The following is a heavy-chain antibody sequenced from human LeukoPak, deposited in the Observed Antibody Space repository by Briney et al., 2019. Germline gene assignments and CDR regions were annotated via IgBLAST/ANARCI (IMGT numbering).Heavy chain of an antibody. Sequence: PGGSLRLSCAASGFTFSSYWMSWVRQAPGKGLEWVANMKYDGSEKYCVDSVKGRFTISRDNAKNSPYLQMNSLRAEDMAVYYCARDIEAAGLFLDYWGQGTLVTVSS. CDR1: GFTFSSYW. J-gene: IGHJ4*02. V-gene: IGHV3-7*01. CDR2: MKYDGSEK. D-gene: IGHD6-13*01. CDR3: ARDIEAAGLFLDY.